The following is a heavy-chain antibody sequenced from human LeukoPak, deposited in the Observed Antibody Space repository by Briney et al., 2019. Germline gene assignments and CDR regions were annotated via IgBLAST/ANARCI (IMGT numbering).Heavy chain of an antibody. Sequence: SETLSLTCTVSGGSITTYYWSWIRQPAGKGLEWIGRSYISGSTNYNPSLRSRVTMSVDTSKNQFSLKLRSVTAADTAVYYCAKSNGYGLVDIWGQGTMVTVSS. CDR2: SYISGST. J-gene: IGHJ3*02. V-gene: IGHV4-4*07. CDR3: AKSNGYGLVDI. CDR1: GGSITTYY. D-gene: IGHD3-10*01.